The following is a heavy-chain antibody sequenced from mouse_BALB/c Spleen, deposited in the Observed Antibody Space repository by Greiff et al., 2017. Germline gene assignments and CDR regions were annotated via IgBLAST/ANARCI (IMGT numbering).Heavy chain of an antibody. CDR1: GDSITSGY. D-gene: IGHD2-4*01. CDR2: ISYSGST. Sequence: EVKLMESGPSLVKPSQTLSLTCSVTGDSITSGYWNWIRKFPGNKLEYMGYISYSGSTYYNPSLKSRISITRDTSKNQYYLQLNSVTTEDTATYYCARYSMITTGFAYWGQGTLVTVSA. CDR3: ARYSMITTGFAY. J-gene: IGHJ3*01. V-gene: IGHV3-8*02.